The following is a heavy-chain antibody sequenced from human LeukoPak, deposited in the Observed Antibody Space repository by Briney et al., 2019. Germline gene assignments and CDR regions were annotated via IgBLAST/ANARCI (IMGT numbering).Heavy chain of an antibody. CDR3: ARVDTAMTGNFDY. Sequence: PGRSLRLSCAASGFTFSSYAMHWVRQAPGKGLEWVAVISYDGSNKYYADSVKGRFTISRDNSKNTLYLQMNSLRAEDTAVYYRARVDTAMTGNFDYWGQGTLVTVSS. CDR1: GFTFSSYA. J-gene: IGHJ4*02. D-gene: IGHD5-18*01. CDR2: ISYDGSNK. V-gene: IGHV3-30*04.